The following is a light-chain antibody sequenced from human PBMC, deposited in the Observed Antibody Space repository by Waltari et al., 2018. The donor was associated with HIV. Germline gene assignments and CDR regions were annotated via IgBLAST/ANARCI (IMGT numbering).Light chain of an antibody. CDR1: QSVGTY. CDR3: QQRFNWVT. J-gene: IGKJ4*01. Sequence: EIVLTQSPVTLSLSPGDRATLSCRASQSVGTYSAWYQQKSCQAPRLLIYDTSNRATGIPARFSGSGSGTDFTLTISSLEPEDFAVYYCQQRFNWVTFGGGTKVELK. CDR2: DTS. V-gene: IGKV3-11*01.